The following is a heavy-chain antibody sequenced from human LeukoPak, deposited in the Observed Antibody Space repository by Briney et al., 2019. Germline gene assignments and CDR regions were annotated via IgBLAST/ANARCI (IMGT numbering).Heavy chain of an antibody. CDR1: GFTFSPFG. J-gene: IGHJ4*02. D-gene: IGHD5-12*01. CDR2: ISGDSSYI. CDR3: ARSLSGYPY. V-gene: IGHV3-21*05. Sequence: GGSLRLSCAASGFTFSPFGMNWVPQAPGKGLELVSYISGDSSYIYYADSLKGRFTVSRDNAKNSLYLHMNSLRAEDTAIYYCARSLSGYPYWGQGTLVTVSS.